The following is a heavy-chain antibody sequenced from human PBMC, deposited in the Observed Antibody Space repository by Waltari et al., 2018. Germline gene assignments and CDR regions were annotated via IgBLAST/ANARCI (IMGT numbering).Heavy chain of an antibody. Sequence: QVQLQESGPGLVKPSETLSLTCTVSGGSISSYYWSWIRQPPGKGLEWIGYIYYSGSTNYNPSLKSRVTISVDTSKNQFSLKLSSVTAADTAVYYCARDRGSIASRHFDYWGQGTLVTVSS. D-gene: IGHD6-6*01. CDR2: IYYSGST. V-gene: IGHV4-59*01. CDR3: ARDRGSIASRHFDY. J-gene: IGHJ4*02. CDR1: GGSISSYY.